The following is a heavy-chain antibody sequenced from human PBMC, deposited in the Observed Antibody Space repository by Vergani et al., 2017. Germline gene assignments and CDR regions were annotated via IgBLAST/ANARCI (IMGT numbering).Heavy chain of an antibody. J-gene: IGHJ4*02. V-gene: IGHV3-23*01. CDR2: VSGSSATP. CDR1: GFSFPGYA. Sequence: EVQLLESGGGLVQPGGSLRLSCEASGFSFPGYAMSWVRQAPGKGLEWVSSVSGSSATPYYADSAKGRFIISRDNSKNTLYLQMNSLRAEDTAVYYCTRVRYGGYIFHYWGQGTLVTVSS. D-gene: IGHD5-12*01. CDR3: TRVRYGGYIFHY.